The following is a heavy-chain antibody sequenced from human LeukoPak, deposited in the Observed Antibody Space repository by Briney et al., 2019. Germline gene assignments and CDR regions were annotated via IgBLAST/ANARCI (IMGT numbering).Heavy chain of an antibody. V-gene: IGHV3-74*01. CDR3: ASLKDSSSWYLLLSHGGYYMDV. CDR2: INSDGSGT. D-gene: IGHD6-13*01. Sequence: GGSLRLSCAASGFTFSSYWMHWVRQAPGKGLVWVSRINSDGSGTSYADSVKGRFTISRDNAKNTLYLQMNSLRAEDTAVYYCASLKDSSSWYLLLSHGGYYMDVWGKGTTVTVSS. J-gene: IGHJ6*03. CDR1: GFTFSSYW.